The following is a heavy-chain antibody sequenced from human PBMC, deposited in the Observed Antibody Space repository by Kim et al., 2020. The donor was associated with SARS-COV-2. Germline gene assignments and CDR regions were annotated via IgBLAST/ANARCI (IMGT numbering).Heavy chain of an antibody. Sequence: GGSLRLSCAASGFTFSSYSMNWVRQAPGKGLEWVSSISSSSSYIYYADSVKGRFTISRDNAKNSLYLQMNSLRAEDTAVYYCARDWFGEFYYYYGMDVWGQGTTVTVSS. V-gene: IGHV3-21*01. CDR2: ISSSSSYI. D-gene: IGHD3-10*01. J-gene: IGHJ6*02. CDR1: GFTFSSYS. CDR3: ARDWFGEFYYYYGMDV.